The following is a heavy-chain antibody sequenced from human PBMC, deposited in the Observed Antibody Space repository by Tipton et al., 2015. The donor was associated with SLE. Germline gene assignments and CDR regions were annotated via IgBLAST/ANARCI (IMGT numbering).Heavy chain of an antibody. D-gene: IGHD3-10*01. CDR3: ARVRGRGYFQH. V-gene: IGHV4-59*01. CDR1: GGSISSYY. Sequence: TLSLTCTVSGGSISSYYWNWIRQPPGKGLEWIGYIYYSGSTNYNPSLKSRVTISVDTSKNQFSLKLSSVTAADTAVYYCARVRGRGYFQHWGQGTLVTVSS. J-gene: IGHJ1*01. CDR2: IYYSGST.